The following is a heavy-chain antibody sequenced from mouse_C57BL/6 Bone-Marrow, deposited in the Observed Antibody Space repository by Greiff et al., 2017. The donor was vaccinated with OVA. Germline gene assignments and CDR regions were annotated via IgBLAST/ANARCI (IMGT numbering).Heavy chain of an antibody. Sequence: QVQLQQPGAELVRPGSSVKLSCKASGYTFTSYWMDWVKQRPGQGLEWIGNIYPSDSETHYNQKFKDKATLTVDKSSSTAYMQLSSLTSEDSAVYYCSSSTMITEFAYWGQGTLVTVSA. CDR1: GYTFTSYW. CDR3: SSSTMITEFAY. J-gene: IGHJ3*01. D-gene: IGHD2-4*01. CDR2: IYPSDSET. V-gene: IGHV1-61*01.